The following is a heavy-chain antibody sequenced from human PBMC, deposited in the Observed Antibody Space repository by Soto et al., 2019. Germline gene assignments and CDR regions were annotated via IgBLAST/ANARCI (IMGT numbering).Heavy chain of an antibody. CDR2: ISAYNGNT. D-gene: IGHD6-13*01. J-gene: IGHJ3*02. CDR1: GYTFTSYG. CDR3: ARDESSSWYKDIHDAYDI. V-gene: IGHV1-18*01. Sequence: ASVKVSCKASGYTFTSYGISWVRQAPGKGLEWMGWISAYNGNTNYAQKLQGRVTMTTDTSTSTAYMELRSLRSDDTAVYYCARDESSSWYKDIHDAYDIWGQGTMVTVSS.